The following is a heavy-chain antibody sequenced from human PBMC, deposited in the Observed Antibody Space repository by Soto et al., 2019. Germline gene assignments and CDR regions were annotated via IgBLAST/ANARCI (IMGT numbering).Heavy chain of an antibody. D-gene: IGHD3-3*01. V-gene: IGHV6-1*01. CDR1: GERGSTESSS. CDR2: AYYRSQWYI. J-gene: IGHJ6*02. Sequence: ICAISGERGSTESSSSKSVRKSPSRGLEWLGRAYYRSQWYIDFAGSVKSRLTINQDTSKNEVSLHLKSVTPEDTAMYYCAREFGATSLDGWGPGTKFIVS. CDR3: AREFGATSLDG.